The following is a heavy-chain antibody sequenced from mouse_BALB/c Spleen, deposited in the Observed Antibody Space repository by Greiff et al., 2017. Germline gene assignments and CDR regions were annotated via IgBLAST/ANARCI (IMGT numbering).Heavy chain of an antibody. CDR2: IYPGGGYT. J-gene: IGHJ3*01. V-gene: IGHV1-63*02. CDR1: GYTFTNYG. D-gene: IGHD2-2*01. Sequence: VQLQQSGAELVRPGTSVKISCTASGYTFTNYGLGWVKQRPGHGLEWIGDIYPGGGYTNYNEKFKGKATLTADTSSSTAYMQLSSLTSEDSAVYFCVRSLTYGYDRGFAYWGQGTLVTVSA. CDR3: VRSLTYGYDRGFAY.